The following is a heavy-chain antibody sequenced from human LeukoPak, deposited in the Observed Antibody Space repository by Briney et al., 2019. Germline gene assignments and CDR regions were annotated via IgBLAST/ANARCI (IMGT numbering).Heavy chain of an antibody. D-gene: IGHD3-22*01. CDR3: AREFIYSSGHYGGFDI. Sequence: EASVKVSCKASGYTFTGYYMHWVRQAPGQGLEWMGWINPNSGGTKYAQKFQGRVTMTRDTSISTACMELSRLRSDDTAVYYCAREFIYSSGHYGGFDIWGQGTMVTVSS. J-gene: IGHJ3*02. V-gene: IGHV1-2*02. CDR2: INPNSGGT. CDR1: GYTFTGYY.